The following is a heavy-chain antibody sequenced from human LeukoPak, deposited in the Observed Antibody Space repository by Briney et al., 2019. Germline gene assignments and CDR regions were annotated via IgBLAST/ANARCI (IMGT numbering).Heavy chain of an antibody. V-gene: IGHV4-30-4*01. D-gene: IGHD3-22*01. J-gene: IGHJ5*02. CDR2: FYYSGST. Sequence: SETLSLTCTVSGGSISSGDYYWSRIRQPPGKGLEWIGYFYYSGSTYYNPSLKSRVTISVDTSKNQFSLKLSSVTAADTAVYYCARPYYYDSRIDPWGQGTLVTVSS. CDR1: GGSISSGDYY. CDR3: ARPYYYDSRIDP.